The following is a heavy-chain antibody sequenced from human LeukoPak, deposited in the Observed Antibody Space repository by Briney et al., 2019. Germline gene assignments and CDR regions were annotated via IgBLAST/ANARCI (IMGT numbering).Heavy chain of an antibody. CDR2: IRYDASNK. CDR3: TRDLMDYDVSTGLHHYYMDV. D-gene: IGHD3-9*01. V-gene: IGHV3-30*02. CDR1: GFTFSSYA. Sequence: PGGSLRLSCAASGFTFSSYAMHWVRQAPGKGLEWVAFIRYDASNKYYADSVKGRFTISRDNSKNTLYLQMNSLRAEDTAVYYCTRDLMDYDVSTGLHHYYMDVWGQGTTVTVSS. J-gene: IGHJ6*02.